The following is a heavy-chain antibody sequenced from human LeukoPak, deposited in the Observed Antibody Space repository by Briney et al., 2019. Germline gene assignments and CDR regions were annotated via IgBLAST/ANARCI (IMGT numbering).Heavy chain of an antibody. V-gene: IGHV4-59*08. CDR1: GGSISGYY. J-gene: IGHJ4*02. Sequence: SETLSLTCTVSGGSISGYYWSWSRQAPGKGVEWIGNLYYNRGAWYKSSLKSRVTTSVDTSKNEFSLKLSSVTAADTAVYYCARQSAHAGSFDYWGQGTLVTVSS. CDR3: ARQSAHAGSFDY. D-gene: IGHD3-10*01. CDR2: LYYNRGA.